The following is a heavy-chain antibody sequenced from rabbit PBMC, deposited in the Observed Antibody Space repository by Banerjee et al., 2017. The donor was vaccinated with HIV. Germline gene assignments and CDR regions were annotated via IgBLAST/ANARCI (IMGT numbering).Heavy chain of an antibody. V-gene: IGHV1S45*01. J-gene: IGHJ5*02. CDR3: LGDLACCIGWNFKC. CDR1: GFSFNNNYV. Sequence: QEQLEESGGDLVKPEGSLTLTCTASGFSFNNNYVMCWVRQAPGKGPELIVFINSNTGNPLHVIWAKCPFPIPQTPSSPVTFPITSLTAADPASFFWLGDLACCIGWNFKCGGPGTLVTV. D-gene: IGHD1-1*01. CDR2: INSNTGNP.